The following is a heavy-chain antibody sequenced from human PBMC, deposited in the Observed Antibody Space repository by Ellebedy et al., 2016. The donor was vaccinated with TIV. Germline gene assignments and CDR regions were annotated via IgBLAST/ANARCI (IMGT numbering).Heavy chain of an antibody. D-gene: IGHD4-17*01. Sequence: GESLKISCTGSGFTFSSYWMTWVRQAPGKGLQWVANIYQDGSRKYYLDSVKGRFTISRDNAKKSLYLQMNSLRVEDTAVYYCAREGAYGDYSPRHYGMDVWGQGTTVSVS. V-gene: IGHV3-7*03. CDR1: GFTFSSYW. CDR3: AREGAYGDYSPRHYGMDV. J-gene: IGHJ6*02. CDR2: IYQDGSRK.